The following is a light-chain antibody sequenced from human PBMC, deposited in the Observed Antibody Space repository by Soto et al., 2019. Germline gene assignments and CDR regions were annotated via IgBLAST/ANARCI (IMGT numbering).Light chain of an antibody. J-gene: IGKJ1*01. CDR3: EQYGSSPRT. V-gene: IGKV3-20*01. CDR1: QTISSNY. CDR2: GIS. Sequence: PGEIATLSCMASQTISSNYFAWYQQKPGQAPRLLIYGISTRATGIPDRFSGSGSGTDFTLTISRLEPEDFAVYYCEQYGSSPRTFGQGTKVDIK.